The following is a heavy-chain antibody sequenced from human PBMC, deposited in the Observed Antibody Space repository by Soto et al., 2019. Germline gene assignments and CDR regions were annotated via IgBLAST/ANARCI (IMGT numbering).Heavy chain of an antibody. D-gene: IGHD3-9*01. V-gene: IGHV1-3*01. J-gene: IGHJ6*02. Sequence: ASVKVSCKASGYTFTSYAMHWVRQAPGQRLEWMGWINAGNGNTKYSQKFQGRVTITRDTSASTAYMELSSLRSEDTAVYYCARGGHLRYFDWLSSYYYYGMDVWGQGTTVTVSS. CDR2: INAGNGNT. CDR3: ARGGHLRYFDWLSSYYYYGMDV. CDR1: GYTFTSYA.